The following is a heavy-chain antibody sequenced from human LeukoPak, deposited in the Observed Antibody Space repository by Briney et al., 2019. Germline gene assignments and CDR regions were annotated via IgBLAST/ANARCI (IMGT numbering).Heavy chain of an antibody. Sequence: PSETLSLTCTVSGGSISSYYWCWIRQPPGKGLEWIGYIYYSGSTNYNPSLKSRVTISVDTSKNQFSLKLSSVTAADTAVYYCARAANYGDCFDYWGQGTLVTVSS. CDR3: ARAANYGDCFDY. CDR2: IYYSGST. J-gene: IGHJ4*02. CDR1: GGSISSYY. D-gene: IGHD4-17*01. V-gene: IGHV4-59*01.